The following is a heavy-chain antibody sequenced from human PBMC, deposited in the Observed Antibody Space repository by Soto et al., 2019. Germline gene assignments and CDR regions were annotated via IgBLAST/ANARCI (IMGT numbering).Heavy chain of an antibody. CDR2: ISSSSSTI. J-gene: IGHJ4*02. V-gene: IGHV3-48*01. CDR3: AITIGYSYGYSGY. CDR1: GFTFSSYS. D-gene: IGHD5-18*01. Sequence: PGGSLRLSCAASGFTFSSYSMNWVRQAPGKGLEWVSYISSSSSTIYYADSVKGRFTISRDNSKNTLYLQMNSLRAEDTAVYYCAITIGYSYGYSGYWGQGTLVTVSS.